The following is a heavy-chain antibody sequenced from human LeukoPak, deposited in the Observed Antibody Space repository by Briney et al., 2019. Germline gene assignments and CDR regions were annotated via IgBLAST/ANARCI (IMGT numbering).Heavy chain of an antibody. D-gene: IGHD3-3*01. Sequence: GGSLRLSCAASGFTFSSYAMHWVRQAPGKGLEWVAVISYDGSNKYYADSVKGRFTISRDNSKNTLYLQMNSLRAEDTAVYYCAKGVRRYDFWSGSPFDYWGQGTLVTVSS. CDR2: ISYDGSNK. J-gene: IGHJ4*02. CDR1: GFTFSSYA. CDR3: AKGVRRYDFWSGSPFDY. V-gene: IGHV3-30-3*01.